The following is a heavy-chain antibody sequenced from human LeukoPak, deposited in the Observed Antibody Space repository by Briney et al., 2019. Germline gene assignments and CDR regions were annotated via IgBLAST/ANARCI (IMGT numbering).Heavy chain of an antibody. CDR3: ARHPPPDY. CDR1: GYSISSGYY. Sequence: PSETLSLTCAVSGYSISSGYYWGWIRQPPGKGLEWIGSIHHTGSTYYNPSLKSRVTMSVDRSNNQFSLNLTSVTAADTAVYYCARHPPPDYWGQGTLVTVSS. CDR2: IHHTGST. V-gene: IGHV4-38-2*01. J-gene: IGHJ4*02.